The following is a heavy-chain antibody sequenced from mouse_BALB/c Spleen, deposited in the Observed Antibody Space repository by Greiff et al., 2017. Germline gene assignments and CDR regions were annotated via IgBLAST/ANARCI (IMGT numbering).Heavy chain of an antibody. J-gene: IGHJ1*01. D-gene: IGHD1-1*01. CDR1: GFTFSSYA. V-gene: IGHV5-9-4*01. Sequence: EVMLVESGGGLVKPGGSLKLSCAASGFTFSSYAMSWVPQSPEKRLEWVAEISSGGSYTYYPDTVTGRFTISRDNAKNTLYLEMSSLRSEDTAMYCCARLYYYGSRGYFDGWGAGTTVTVSS. CDR2: ISSGGSYT. CDR3: ARLYYYGSRGYFDG.